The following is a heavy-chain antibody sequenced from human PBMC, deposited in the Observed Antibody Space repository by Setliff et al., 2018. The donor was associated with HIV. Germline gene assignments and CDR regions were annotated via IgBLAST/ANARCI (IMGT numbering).Heavy chain of an antibody. D-gene: IGHD2-15*01. CDR3: ARGFEGYCSGDSCHWFDS. J-gene: IGHJ5*01. CDR2: IIHSGRT. CDR1: GGSLRDHD. V-gene: IGHV4-34*12. Sequence: LSLTCAVYGGSLRDHDWSWIRQTPRKGLEWIGEIIHSGRTNYNPPLKSRVIVSRDTSKNQFSLRLTSTTVADTAVYYCARGFEGYCSGDSCHWFDSWGQGTQVTVS.